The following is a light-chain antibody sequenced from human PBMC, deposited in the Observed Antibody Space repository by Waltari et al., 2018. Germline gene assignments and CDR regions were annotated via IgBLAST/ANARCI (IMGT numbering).Light chain of an antibody. CDR1: QSVVISF. CDR3: QQYGTSPT. V-gene: IGKV3-20*01. Sequence: EIVLTQSPGTLHLSPGERATLSCRGSQSVVISFLAWYQQKPAQAPRLLMYGASSRATGIPDRFSGSGSGTDFTLTISRLEPEDFAVYYCQQYGTSPTFGQGTRLDIK. J-gene: IGKJ5*01. CDR2: GAS.